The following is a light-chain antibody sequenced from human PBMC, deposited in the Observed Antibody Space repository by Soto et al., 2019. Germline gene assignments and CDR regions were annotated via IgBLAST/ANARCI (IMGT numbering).Light chain of an antibody. J-gene: IGKJ1*01. CDR2: AAS. CDR3: QQSSSSPWT. Sequence: DIQMTQSPSSLSASVGDRVTITCRASQSMSRYLNWYQQKPGEAPKLLIYAASSLKSGVPSRFSGGGSGTDFTLTITNLQPEDFATYYCQQSSSSPWTFGQGTKVEIK. V-gene: IGKV1-39*01. CDR1: QSMSRY.